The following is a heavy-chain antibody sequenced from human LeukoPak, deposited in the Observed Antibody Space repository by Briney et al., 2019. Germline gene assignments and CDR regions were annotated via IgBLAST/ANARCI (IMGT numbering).Heavy chain of an antibody. CDR1: GYIFTSYY. Sequence: ASVKDSCKASGYIFTSYYMHWVRQAPGQGLEWMGIINPSGGSTSYAQKFQGRVTMTGDTSTSTVYMELRSLRSDDTAVYYCARDPVPAAIQGPDYWGQGTLVTVSS. D-gene: IGHD2-2*02. CDR2: INPSGGST. CDR3: ARDPVPAAIQGPDY. J-gene: IGHJ4*02. V-gene: IGHV1-46*01.